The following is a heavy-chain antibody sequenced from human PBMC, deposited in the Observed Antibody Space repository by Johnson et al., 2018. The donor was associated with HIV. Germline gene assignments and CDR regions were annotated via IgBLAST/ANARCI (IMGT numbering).Heavy chain of an antibody. CDR2: VKSKTDGGTI. Sequence: VQLVESGGGSVKSGGSLRVSCAASGFTFSNAWMSWVRQAPGKGLEWVGRVKSKTDGGTIDYAAAVKGRFIISRDDSKNTLYLQMNGRKTDDTAVYYCTTMSALWFGDLHVFGDGFDIWGQGTMVTVSS. D-gene: IGHD3-10*01. J-gene: IGHJ3*02. V-gene: IGHV3-15*01. CDR3: TTMSALWFGDLHVFGDGFDI. CDR1: GFTFSNAW.